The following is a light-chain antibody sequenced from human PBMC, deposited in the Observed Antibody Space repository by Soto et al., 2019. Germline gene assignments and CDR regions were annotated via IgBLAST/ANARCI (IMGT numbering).Light chain of an antibody. CDR3: QQYDNLPLT. CDR1: QEISNY. Sequence: DIQMTQSPSSLSASVVYRVTITFQASQEISNYLNWYQQKPGKAPKLLIYDASNLETGVPSRFSGSGSGTDFTFTISSLQPEDIATYYCQQYDNLPLTFGGGTKVDIK. CDR2: DAS. J-gene: IGKJ4*01. V-gene: IGKV1-33*01.